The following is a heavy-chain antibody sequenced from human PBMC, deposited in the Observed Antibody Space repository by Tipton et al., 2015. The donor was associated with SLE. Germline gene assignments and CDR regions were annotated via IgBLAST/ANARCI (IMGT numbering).Heavy chain of an antibody. CDR1: GGALFSNDW. CDR3: ARHNMIVDSWDS. J-gene: IGHJ4*02. V-gene: IGHV4-4*02. Sequence: TLSLTCAVSGGALFSNDWWRWVCHPPGKGLGWIGEIFHIGCTNYRPSLNSRVTISVDTPKNQFSLKLSSVTAGDTAVCYCARHNMIVDSWDSWGRGTLVTASS. CDR2: IFHIGCT. D-gene: IGHD3-22*01.